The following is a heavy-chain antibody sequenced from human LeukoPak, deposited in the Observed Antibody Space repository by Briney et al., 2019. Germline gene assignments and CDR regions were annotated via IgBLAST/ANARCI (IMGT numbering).Heavy chain of an antibody. CDR3: ANEVRPNDY. Sequence: GGSLRLSCVASGFTFDRHAMCCVRQAPGKGLEWVSSIDIGGGSTYYADSVKGRFTISRDNSKNTLYLQMNSLRAEDTALYFCANEVRPNDYWGRGTLVTVSS. V-gene: IGHV3-23*01. D-gene: IGHD4/OR15-4a*01. CDR1: GFTFDRHA. J-gene: IGHJ4*02. CDR2: IDIGGGST.